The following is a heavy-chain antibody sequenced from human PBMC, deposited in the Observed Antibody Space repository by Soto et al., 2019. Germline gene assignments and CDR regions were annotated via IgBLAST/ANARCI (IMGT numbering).Heavy chain of an antibody. D-gene: IGHD5-12*01. CDR1: GYTFTSYG. V-gene: IGHV1-18*01. CDR2: IRAYNGNT. CDR3: AREELRWLRFFDY. J-gene: IGHJ4*02. Sequence: GASVKVSCKASGYTFTSYGISWVRQAPGQGHERMGWIRAYNGNTNYAQKLQGRVTMTTDTSTSTAYMELRSLRSDDTAVYYCAREELRWLRFFDYWGQGTLVTVSS.